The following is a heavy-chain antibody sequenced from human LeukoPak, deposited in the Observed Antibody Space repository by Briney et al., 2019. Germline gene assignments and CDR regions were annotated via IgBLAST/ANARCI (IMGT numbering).Heavy chain of an antibody. J-gene: IGHJ6*03. CDR3: ARQKYSSASYYYYMDV. CDR1: GYSFSDYW. D-gene: IGHD6-6*01. Sequence: GESLKIYCKGSGYSFSDYWIGWVRQMPGKGLERMGIIYPGDSDTRYSPSFQGQVTISADKSISTAYLQWSSLKASDTAIYYCARQKYSSASYYYYMDVWGKGTTVTVSS. CDR2: IYPGDSDT. V-gene: IGHV5-51*01.